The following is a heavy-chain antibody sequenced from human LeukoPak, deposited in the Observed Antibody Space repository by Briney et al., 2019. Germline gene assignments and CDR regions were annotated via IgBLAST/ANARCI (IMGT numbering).Heavy chain of an antibody. J-gene: IGHJ4*02. CDR3: ARINNYDDY. V-gene: IGHV3-30*03. CDR2: ISPDGNSD. D-gene: IGHD3-22*01. Sequence: GRSLRRSCAASGFTFSSFGIHWVRQAPGMGLEWVAAISPDGNSDYYTDSVKGRFTVSRDNSKNMIYLQMNSLRGEDSAVYYCARINNYDDYWGQGTLVTVSS. CDR1: GFTFSSFG.